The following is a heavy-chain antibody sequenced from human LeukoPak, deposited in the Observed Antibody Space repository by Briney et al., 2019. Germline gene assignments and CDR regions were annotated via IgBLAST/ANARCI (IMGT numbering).Heavy chain of an antibody. CDR2: IWYDGSNK. V-gene: IGHV3-33*06. Sequence: GGSLRLSCEASGFTFSTYGMHWVRQAPGKGLEWVAVIWYDGSNKNYADSVKGRFTISRDNSKNTLYLQMNSLRVDDTAAYYCAKDIDYWGQGTLVTVSS. CDR1: GFTFSTYG. CDR3: AKDIDY. J-gene: IGHJ4*02.